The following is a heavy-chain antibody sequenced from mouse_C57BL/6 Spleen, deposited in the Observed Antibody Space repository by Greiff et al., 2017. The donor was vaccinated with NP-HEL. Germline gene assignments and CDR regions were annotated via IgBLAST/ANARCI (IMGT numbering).Heavy chain of an antibody. V-gene: IGHV1-69*01. D-gene: IGHD2-1*01. Sequence: VQLQQSGAELVMPGASVKLSCKASGYTFTSYWMHWVKQRPGQGLEWIGEIDPSDSYTNYNQKFKGKSTLTVDKSSRTAYMQLSSLTSEDSAVYYCATSTMVKDWFAYWGQGALVTVSA. CDR2: IDPSDSYT. CDR1: GYTFTSYW. J-gene: IGHJ3*01. CDR3: ATSTMVKDWFAY.